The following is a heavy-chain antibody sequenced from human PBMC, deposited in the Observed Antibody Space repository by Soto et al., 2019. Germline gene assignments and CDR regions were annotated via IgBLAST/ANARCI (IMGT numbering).Heavy chain of an antibody. CDR2: INPNSGGT. CDR1: GYTFTDNF. CDR3: ARERRDEDYFDY. V-gene: IGHV1-2*02. J-gene: IGHJ4*02. Sequence: QVHLVQSGAEMKKPGASVKVSCKTSGYTFTDNFLQWVRQAPGQGLEWMGWINPNSGGTHYAQKFQGRVTMSTDTSISTAYMDLTRLTSDDTAVYYCARERRDEDYFDYWGQGTLVTVSS.